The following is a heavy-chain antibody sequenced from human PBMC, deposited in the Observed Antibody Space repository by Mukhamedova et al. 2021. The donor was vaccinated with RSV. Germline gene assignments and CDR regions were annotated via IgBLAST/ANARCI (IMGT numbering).Heavy chain of an antibody. J-gene: IGHJ4*02. CDR2: GGST. V-gene: IGHV3-74*01. CDR3: VSGGGESSSGRYSV. D-gene: IGHD6-19*01. Sequence: GGSTNYADSVKGRFAISRDNAKNTLYLQLNSLRAEDTAVYFCVSGGGESSSGRYSVWCQGTLVTVSS.